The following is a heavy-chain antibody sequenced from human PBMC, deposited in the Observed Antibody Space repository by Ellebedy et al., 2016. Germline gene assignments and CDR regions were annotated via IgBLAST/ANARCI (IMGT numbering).Heavy chain of an antibody. V-gene: IGHV1-3*01. J-gene: IGHJ4*02. CDR1: GYTFTNYA. CDR2: INAGNGNT. CDR3: ASSGYSSGWYPLW. Sequence: ASVKVSXXASGYTFTNYAMHWVRQAPGQRLEWMGWINAGNGNTKYSQKFQGRVTITRDTSASTAYMELSSLRSEDTAVYYCASSGYSSGWYPLWWGQGTLVTVSS. D-gene: IGHD6-19*01.